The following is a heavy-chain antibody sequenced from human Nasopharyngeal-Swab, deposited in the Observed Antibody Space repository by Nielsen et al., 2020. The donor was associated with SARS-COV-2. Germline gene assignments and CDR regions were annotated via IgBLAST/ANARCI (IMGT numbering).Heavy chain of an antibody. V-gene: IGHV4-59*01. D-gene: IGHD6-19*01. CDR3: ARDMGESSGWPDPFDY. CDR2: IYYSGST. Sequence: WIRQCPGKGLEWIGYIYYSGSTNYNPSLRSRVTISVDTSKNQFSLKLSSVTAADTAVYYCARDMGESSGWPDPFDYWGQGTLVTVSS. J-gene: IGHJ4*02.